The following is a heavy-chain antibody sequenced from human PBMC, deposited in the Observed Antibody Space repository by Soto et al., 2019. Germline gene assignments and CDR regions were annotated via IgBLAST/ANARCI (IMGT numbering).Heavy chain of an antibody. CDR1: GYTLTELS. CDR2: FDPEDGET. V-gene: IGHV1-24*01. J-gene: IGHJ4*02. Sequence: XSVKVSFNVSGYTLTELSMHLVRHTPGKGLEWMGDFDPEDGETIYAQKFQGRVTMTEDTSTDTAYMEPSSMRSEDTAVYYCATREYGGESLDYWGQGTLVTVSS. D-gene: IGHD2-21*01. CDR3: ATREYGGESLDY.